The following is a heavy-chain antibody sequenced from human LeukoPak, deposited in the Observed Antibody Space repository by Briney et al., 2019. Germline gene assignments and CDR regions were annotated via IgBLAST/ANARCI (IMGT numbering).Heavy chain of an antibody. D-gene: IGHD3-3*01. CDR3: TTAPVESYYYYYMDV. V-gene: IGHV3-15*01. CDR1: GFTFSNAW. Sequence: GGSLRLSCAASGFTFSNAWMSWVRQAPGKGLEWVGRIKSKTDGGTTDYAAPVKGRFTISRDDSKNTLYLQMNSLKTEDTAMYYCTTAPVESYYYYYMDVWGKGTTVTVSS. CDR2: IKSKTDGGTT. J-gene: IGHJ6*03.